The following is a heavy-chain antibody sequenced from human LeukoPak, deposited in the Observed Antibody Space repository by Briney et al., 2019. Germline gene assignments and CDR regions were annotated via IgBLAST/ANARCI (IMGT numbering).Heavy chain of an antibody. CDR3: AKENWKLGIAAAGYFDY. D-gene: IGHD6-13*01. CDR2: ISGSGGGT. V-gene: IGHV3-23*01. J-gene: IGHJ4*02. Sequence: GGSLRLSCAASGFTFSSYAMSWVRQAPGKGLEWVSAISGSGGGTYYADSVKGRFTISRDNSKNTLYLQMNSLRAEDTAVYYCAKENWKLGIAAAGYFDYWGQGTLVTVSS. CDR1: GFTFSSYA.